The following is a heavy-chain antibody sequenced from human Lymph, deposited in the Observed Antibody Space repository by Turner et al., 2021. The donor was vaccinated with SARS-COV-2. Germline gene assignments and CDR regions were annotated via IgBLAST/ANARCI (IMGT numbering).Heavy chain of an antibody. CDR2: ISYDGINK. Sequence: QVELVESGGGVVQPGTSLRLSWAASGFPVSSYALPWVRQAPGKGLEWVAVISYDGINKYYTDSVKGRFTISRDNSKNTLYLQMNSLRAEDTAVYYCASNFGSAYRLDYWGQGTLVTVSS. V-gene: IGHV3-30-3*01. D-gene: IGHD3-3*01. J-gene: IGHJ4*02. CDR1: GFPVSSYA. CDR3: ASNFGSAYRLDY.